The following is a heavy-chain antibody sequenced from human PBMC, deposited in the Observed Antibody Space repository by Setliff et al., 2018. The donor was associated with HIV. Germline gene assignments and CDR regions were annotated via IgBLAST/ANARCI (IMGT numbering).Heavy chain of an antibody. V-gene: IGHV4-4*02. Sequence: SETLSLSCAASGFTFSNAWMSWVRQSPGKGLEWIGEIYYSGSTHYNPSLQSRVTISVDKSKSQFSLKLNSVTAADTAVYYCGGNGYYSIDYWGQGTLVTVSS. J-gene: IGHJ4*02. D-gene: IGHD3-22*01. CDR1: GFTFSNAW. CDR2: IYYSGST. CDR3: GGNGYYSIDY.